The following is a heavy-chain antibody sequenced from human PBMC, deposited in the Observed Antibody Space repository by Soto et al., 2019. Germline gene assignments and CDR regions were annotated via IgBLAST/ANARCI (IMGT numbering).Heavy chain of an antibody. CDR3: ARVLGDIVVVPAAPGEAFDI. CDR2: IIPIFGTA. V-gene: IGHV1-69*13. D-gene: IGHD2-2*01. Sequence: ASVKVSCKASGGTFSSYAISWVRRAPGQGLEWMGGIIPIFGTANYAQKFQGRVTITADESTGTAYMELSSLRSEDTAVYYCARVLGDIVVVPAAPGEAFDIWGQGTMVTVSS. CDR1: GGTFSSYA. J-gene: IGHJ3*02.